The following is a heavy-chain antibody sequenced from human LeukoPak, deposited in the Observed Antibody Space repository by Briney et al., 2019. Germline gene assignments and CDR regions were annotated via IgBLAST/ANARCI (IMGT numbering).Heavy chain of an antibody. J-gene: IGHJ4*02. D-gene: IGHD6-19*01. Sequence: GASVKVSCKASGGTFSSYAISWVRQASGQGLEWMGGIIPIFGTANYAQKFQGRVTITADKSTSTAYMELSSLRSEDTAVYYCARGHHYSSGWYHFDYWGQGTLVTVSS. CDR1: GGTFSSYA. CDR3: ARGHHYSSGWYHFDY. V-gene: IGHV1-69*06. CDR2: IIPIFGTA.